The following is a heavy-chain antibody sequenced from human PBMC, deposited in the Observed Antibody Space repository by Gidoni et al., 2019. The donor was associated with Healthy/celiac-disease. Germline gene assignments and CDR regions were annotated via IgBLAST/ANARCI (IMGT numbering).Heavy chain of an antibody. Sequence: EVQLVESGGGLVKPGRSLRLSCAASGFTFSSYSMNWVRQAPGKGLEWVSSISSSSSYIYYADSVKGRFTISRDNAKNSLYLQMNSLRAEDTAVYYCARGKAVAGIDWFDPWGQGTLVTVSS. J-gene: IGHJ5*02. V-gene: IGHV3-21*01. CDR1: GFTFSSYS. D-gene: IGHD6-19*01. CDR2: ISSSSSYI. CDR3: ARGKAVAGIDWFDP.